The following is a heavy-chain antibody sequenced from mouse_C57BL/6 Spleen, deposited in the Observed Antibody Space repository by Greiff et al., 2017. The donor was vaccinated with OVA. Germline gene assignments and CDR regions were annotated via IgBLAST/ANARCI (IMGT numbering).Heavy chain of an antibody. CDR3: ARLLGVYYFDY. J-gene: IGHJ2*01. CDR2: INPSTGGT. CDR1: GYSFTGYY. D-gene: IGHD4-1*01. Sequence: EVKLMESGPELVKPGASVKISCKASGYSFTGYYMNWVKQSPEKSLEWIGEINPSTGGTTYNQKFKAKATLTVDKSSSTAYMQLKSLTSEDSAVYYCARLLGVYYFDYWGQGTTLTVSS. V-gene: IGHV1-42*01.